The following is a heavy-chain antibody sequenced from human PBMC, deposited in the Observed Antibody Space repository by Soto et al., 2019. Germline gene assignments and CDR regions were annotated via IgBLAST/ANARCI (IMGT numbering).Heavy chain of an antibody. Sequence: GWSLRLSCAASGFTFSSYSMDWVRQAPGKGLEWVSYISSSSSTIYYADSVKGRFTISRDNAKNSLYLQMNSLRDEDTAVYYCARARSYYEFRLDYWGQGTLVTVSS. CDR1: GFTFSSYS. D-gene: IGHD1-26*01. V-gene: IGHV3-48*02. CDR2: ISSSSSTI. J-gene: IGHJ4*02. CDR3: ARARSYYEFRLDY.